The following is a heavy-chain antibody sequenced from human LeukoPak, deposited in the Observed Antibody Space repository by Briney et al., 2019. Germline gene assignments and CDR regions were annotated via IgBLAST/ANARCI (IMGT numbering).Heavy chain of an antibody. Sequence: SETLSLTCTVSGGSISSLYWSWIRQPPGKGLEWIGYIYYRGSTNYNPSLKSRVTISVDTSKNQFSLKLSSVTAADTAVYYCARGDCSGGSCENFDYWGQGTLVTVSS. J-gene: IGHJ4*02. V-gene: IGHV4-59*11. CDR1: GGSISSLY. CDR2: IYYRGST. D-gene: IGHD2-15*01. CDR3: ARGDCSGGSCENFDY.